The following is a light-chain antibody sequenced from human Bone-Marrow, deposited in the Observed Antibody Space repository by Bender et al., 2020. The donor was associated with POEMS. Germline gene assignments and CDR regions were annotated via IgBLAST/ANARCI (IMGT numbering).Light chain of an antibody. CDR2: EDN. CDR1: ALPRKY. CDR3: SSRDSSGHHRV. V-gene: IGLV3-10*01. J-gene: IGLJ2*01. Sequence: SYELTQPPSVSVSPGQSARITCSGDALPRKYAYWYQQKSGQAPVLVIYEDNKRPSGIPERFSGSRSGTMATLTISGAQVEDEADYYCSSRDSSGHHRVFGGGTKLTVL.